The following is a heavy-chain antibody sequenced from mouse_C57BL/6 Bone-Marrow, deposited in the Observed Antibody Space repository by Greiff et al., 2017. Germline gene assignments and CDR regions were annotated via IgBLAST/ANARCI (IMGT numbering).Heavy chain of an antibody. Sequence: VQLQQPGAELVMPGASVKLSCKASGYTFTSYWMHWVKQRPGQGLEWIGEIDPSDSYTNYNQKFKGKSTLTVDKSSSTAYMQLSSLTSEDSAVYYCARGGLLYFDDWGQGTTLTVSS. CDR1: GYTFTSYW. CDR2: IDPSDSYT. CDR3: ARGGLLYFDD. D-gene: IGHD1-1*01. V-gene: IGHV1-69*01. J-gene: IGHJ2*01.